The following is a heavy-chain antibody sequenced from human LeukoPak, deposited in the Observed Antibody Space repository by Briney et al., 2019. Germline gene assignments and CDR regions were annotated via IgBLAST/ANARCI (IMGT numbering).Heavy chain of an antibody. Sequence: SQTLSLTCTVSGGSISSGAYYWSWIRQHPGRGLEWIGYIYYSGSTYYNPSLKSRVTISVDTSKDQFSLKLSSVTAADTAVYYCARDDLQWYFDLWGRGTLVTVSS. J-gene: IGHJ2*01. V-gene: IGHV4-31*03. CDR1: GGSISSGAYY. CDR2: IYYSGST. CDR3: ARDDLQWYFDL.